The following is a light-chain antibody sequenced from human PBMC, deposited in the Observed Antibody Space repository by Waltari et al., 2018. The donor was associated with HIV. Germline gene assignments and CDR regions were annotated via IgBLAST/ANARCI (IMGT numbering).Light chain of an antibody. CDR2: KDS. V-gene: IGLV3-25*03. CDR1: ALSMQY. Sequence: SYELTQPPSLSVSPGQTARITCSGDALSMQYGYWYQQKPGQAPVLVIYKDSERSSGIPERCAGCSSGTTGTLTISGAQAEDEAAYFCQSADRSGSYIIFGGGTKLTVL. CDR3: QSADRSGSYII. J-gene: IGLJ2*01.